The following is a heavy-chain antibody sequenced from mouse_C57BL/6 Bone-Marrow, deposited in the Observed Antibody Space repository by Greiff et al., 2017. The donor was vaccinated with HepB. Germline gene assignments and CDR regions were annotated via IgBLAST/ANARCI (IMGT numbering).Heavy chain of an antibody. J-gene: IGHJ2*01. D-gene: IGHD2-4*01. Sequence: QVQLKQPGAELVKPGASVKMSCKASGYTFTSYWITWVKQRPGQGLEWIGDIYPGSGSTNYNEKFKSKATLTVDTSSSTAYMQLSSLTSEDSAVYYCARMGSMGLRRGLHFDYWGQGTTLTVSS. CDR1: GYTFTSYW. CDR2: IYPGSGST. CDR3: ARMGSMGLRRGLHFDY. V-gene: IGHV1-55*01.